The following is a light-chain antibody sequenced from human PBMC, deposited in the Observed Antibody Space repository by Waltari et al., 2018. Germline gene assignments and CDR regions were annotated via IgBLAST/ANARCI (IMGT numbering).Light chain of an antibody. CDR3: QQYDISPLA. Sequence: EIVLTQSPGTLSLSPGERATLSGRASQTVRTTYLAWYQQKPGQAPTLLIYGASSRATGIPDRFSGRGSGTDFSLTISSLEPEDCAVYYCQQYDISPLAFGGGTKVEIK. CDR2: GAS. V-gene: IGKV3-20*01. CDR1: QTVRTTY. J-gene: IGKJ4*01.